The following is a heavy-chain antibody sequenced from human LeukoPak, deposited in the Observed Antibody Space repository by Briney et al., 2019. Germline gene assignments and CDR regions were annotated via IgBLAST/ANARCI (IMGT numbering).Heavy chain of an antibody. V-gene: IGHV4-61*02. CDR1: GGSISSGNYY. CDR2: MYTSGST. J-gene: IGHJ4*02. Sequence: SETLSLTCTVTGGSISSGNYYWSWIRQPAGKGLEWIGRMYTSGSTNYNPSLKSRVTISVDTSKNQFSLKLSSVTAADTAVYYCARDGRTLGTDFDYWGQGTLVTVSS. CDR3: ARDGRTLGTDFDY.